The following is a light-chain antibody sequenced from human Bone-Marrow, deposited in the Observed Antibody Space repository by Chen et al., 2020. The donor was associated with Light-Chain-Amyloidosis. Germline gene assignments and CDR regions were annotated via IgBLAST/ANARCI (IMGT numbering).Light chain of an antibody. CDR2: DDS. CDR1: NIGSTS. CDR3: QVWDRSSDRPV. Sequence: SYVLTQPSSVSVAPGQTATIACGGNNIGSTSVHWYQQTPGQAPLLVVYDDSDRPSGIPERFSGSNSGNTATLTLRRVEAGDEADYYCQVWDRSSDRPVFGGGTKLTVL. J-gene: IGLJ3*02. V-gene: IGLV3-21*02.